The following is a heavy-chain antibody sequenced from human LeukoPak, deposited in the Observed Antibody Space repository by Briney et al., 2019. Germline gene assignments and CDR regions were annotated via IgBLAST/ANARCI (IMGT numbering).Heavy chain of an antibody. CDR1: GFTFSDYY. D-gene: IGHD2-15*01. CDR2: ISSSGSTI. J-gene: IGHJ4*02. CDR3: ANLGYCSGGSCSGVDY. Sequence: GGSLRLSCAASGFTFSDYYMSWIRQAPGKGLEWVSYISSSGSTIYYADSVKGRFTISRDNSKNTLYLQMNSLRAEDTAVYYCANLGYCSGGSCSGVDYWGQGTLVTVSS. V-gene: IGHV3-11*04.